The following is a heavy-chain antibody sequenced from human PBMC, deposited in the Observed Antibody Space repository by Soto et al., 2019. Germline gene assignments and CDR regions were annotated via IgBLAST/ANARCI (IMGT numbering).Heavy chain of an antibody. J-gene: IGHJ6*02. Sequence: QVQLQESGPGLVKPSQTLSLTCTVSGGSISSGGYYWSWIRQHPGKGLEWIGYIYYSGSTYHNPSLKSRVTISVDTSKNQFSLKLSSVTAADTAVYYCARDPIPRIAAAGHYGMDVWGQGTTVTVSS. CDR1: GGSISSGGYY. D-gene: IGHD6-13*01. CDR3: ARDPIPRIAAAGHYGMDV. CDR2: IYYSGST. V-gene: IGHV4-31*03.